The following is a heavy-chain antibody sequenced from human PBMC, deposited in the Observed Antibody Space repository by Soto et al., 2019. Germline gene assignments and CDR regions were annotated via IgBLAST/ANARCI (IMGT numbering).Heavy chain of an antibody. D-gene: IGHD3-3*01. Sequence: GGSLRLSCAASGFTFSDYYMSWIRQAPGKGLEWVSYISSSSSYTNYADSVKGRFTISRDNAKNSLYLQMNSLRAEDTAVYYCARDLRDVLRFLEWSVGFDYWGQGTLVTVSS. CDR1: GFTFSDYY. CDR3: ARDLRDVLRFLEWSVGFDY. J-gene: IGHJ4*02. CDR2: ISSSSSYT. V-gene: IGHV3-11*06.